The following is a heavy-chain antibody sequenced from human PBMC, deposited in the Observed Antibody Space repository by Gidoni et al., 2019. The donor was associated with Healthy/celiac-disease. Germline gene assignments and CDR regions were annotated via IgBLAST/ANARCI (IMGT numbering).Heavy chain of an antibody. J-gene: IGHJ4*02. CDR3: AKDSPGTAMVIGGDY. CDR1: GLTFSSYA. Sequence: EVQPLESGGGLVQPGGSLRLSCADSGLTFSSYAMSWVRQAPGKGLEWVSAISGSGGSTYYADSVKGRFTISRDNSKNTLYLQMNSLRAEDTAVYYCAKDSPGTAMVIGGDYWGQGTLVTVSS. V-gene: IGHV3-23*01. CDR2: ISGSGGST. D-gene: IGHD5-18*01.